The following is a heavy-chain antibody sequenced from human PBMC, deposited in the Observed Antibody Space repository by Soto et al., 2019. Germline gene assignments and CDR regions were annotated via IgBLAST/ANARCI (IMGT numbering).Heavy chain of an antibody. CDR1: GASITSDGYY. V-gene: IGHV4-31*03. CDR2: IYYSGNS. J-gene: IGHJ4*02. Sequence: QVQLQESGPGLLKTSQTLALTCSVSGASITSDGYYWSWIRQFPGKGLEWIGHIYYSGNSYYNLSLGSRLLISVDTATNQVSLKLSSVTAADTAVYYCARTVGSGSPDFDYWGQGILVTVSS. CDR3: ARTVGSGSPDFDY. D-gene: IGHD3-10*01.